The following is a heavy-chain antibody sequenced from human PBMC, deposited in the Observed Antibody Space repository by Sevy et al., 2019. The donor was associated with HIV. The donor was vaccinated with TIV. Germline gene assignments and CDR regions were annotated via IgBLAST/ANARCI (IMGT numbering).Heavy chain of an antibody. CDR2: ISYDGSNK. D-gene: IGHD3-16*02. V-gene: IGHV3-30-3*01. Sequence: GGSLRLSCAASGFTFSSYAMHWVRQAPGKGLEWVAVISYDGSNKYYADSVKGRFTISRDNSKNTLYLQMNSLRAEDTAVYYWARSPGGDYVWGSYRNYGMDVWGQGTTVTVSS. CDR3: ARSPGGDYVWGSYRNYGMDV. CDR1: GFTFSSYA. J-gene: IGHJ6*02.